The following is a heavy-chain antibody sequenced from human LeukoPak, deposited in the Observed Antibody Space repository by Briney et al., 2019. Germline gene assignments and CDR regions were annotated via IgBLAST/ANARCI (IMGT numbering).Heavy chain of an antibody. CDR1: GFTFSSYG. CDR2: ISYDGSNK. CDR3: ARDGGVRGPDYYYYMDV. J-gene: IGHJ6*03. Sequence: GGSLRLSCAASGFTFSSYGMHWVRQAPGKGLEWVAVISYDGSNKYYADSVKGRFTISRDNSKNTLYLQMNSLRAEDTAVYYCARDGGVRGPDYYYYMDVWGKGTTVTISS. D-gene: IGHD3-10*01. V-gene: IGHV3-30*03.